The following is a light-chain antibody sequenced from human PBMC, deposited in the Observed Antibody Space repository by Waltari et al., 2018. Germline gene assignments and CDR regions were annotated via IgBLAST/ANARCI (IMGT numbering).Light chain of an antibody. CDR1: IDDVGGYNY. J-gene: IGLJ3*02. Sequence: QSALTQPPSASGSPGQSVTISCTGTIDDVGGYNYVSWYQQHPGKAPKLMFYDATKRPAGGPGRFSSSKSGNAASLTVSGLQAEDEADYYCSSYAGSNTWVFGGGTKLTVL. V-gene: IGLV2-8*01. CDR3: SSYAGSNTWV. CDR2: DAT.